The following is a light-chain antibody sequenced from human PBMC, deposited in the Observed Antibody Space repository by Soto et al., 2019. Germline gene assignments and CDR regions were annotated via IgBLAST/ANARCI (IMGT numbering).Light chain of an antibody. CDR1: SSNIGNYY. J-gene: IGLJ1*01. Sequence: SLLTQPPPVSAAPGQKVTMSCPGGSSNIGNYYVSWHQQLPGTAPKLLIYENDKRPSGIPDRFSGSKSGTSATLGITGLQAGDEADYYCGTWDSSLSIFVFGTGTKVTVL. CDR3: GTWDSSLSIFV. CDR2: END. V-gene: IGLV1-51*02.